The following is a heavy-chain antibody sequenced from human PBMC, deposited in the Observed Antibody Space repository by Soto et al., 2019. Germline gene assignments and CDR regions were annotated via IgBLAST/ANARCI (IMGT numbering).Heavy chain of an antibody. Sequence: QVHLVQSGAEVKKPGSSVKVSCKASGGTFSSYAISWVRQAPGQGLEGMGGIIPIFGTANYAQKFQGRVTITADESTSTADMELSSLRSEATAVYYCARVQTYYDILTGYPDYWGQGTLVTVSS. CDR3: ARVQTYYDILTGYPDY. J-gene: IGHJ4*02. CDR2: IIPIFGTA. V-gene: IGHV1-69*01. CDR1: GGTFSSYA. D-gene: IGHD3-9*01.